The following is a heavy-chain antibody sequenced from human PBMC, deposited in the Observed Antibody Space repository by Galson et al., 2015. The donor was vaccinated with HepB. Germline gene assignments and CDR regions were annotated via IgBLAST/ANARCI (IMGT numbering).Heavy chain of an antibody. D-gene: IGHD3-10*01. CDR3: ARCRDRVYYYYGMDV. Sequence: SLRLSCAASGFTFSSYAMHWVRQAPGKGLEWVAVISYDGSNKYYADSVKGRFTISRDNSKNTLYLQMNSLRAEDTAVYYCARCRDRVYYYYGMDVWGQGTTVTVSS. CDR2: ISYDGSNK. V-gene: IGHV3-30-3*01. J-gene: IGHJ6*02. CDR1: GFTFSSYA.